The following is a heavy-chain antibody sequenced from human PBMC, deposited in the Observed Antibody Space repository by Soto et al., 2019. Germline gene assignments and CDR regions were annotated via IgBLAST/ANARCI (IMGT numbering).Heavy chain of an antibody. CDR2: TTYDGGIK. J-gene: IGHJ4*02. Sequence: PGGSLRISCAASGFSFSSYGMEWVRLAPGKGLEWVAATTYDGGIKHYVDSVKGRFTIFRDNSKNTLYLQMNSLRAEDTAVYYCARDKQQLARGFLDYWGQGTLVTVSS. CDR3: ARDKQQLARGFLDY. D-gene: IGHD6-13*01. CDR1: GFSFSSYG. V-gene: IGHV3-30*03.